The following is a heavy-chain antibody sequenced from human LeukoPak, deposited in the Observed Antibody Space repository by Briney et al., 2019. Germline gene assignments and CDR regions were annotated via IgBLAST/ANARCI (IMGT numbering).Heavy chain of an antibody. J-gene: IGHJ4*02. D-gene: IGHD2-15*01. CDR2: IYTSGST. V-gene: IGHV4-61*02. Sequence: PSETLSLTCTVSGGSISSGSYYWNWIRQPAGKGLEWIGRIYTSGSTNYNPSLKSRVTISIDTSKNQFSLKLSSVTAADTAVYYCAREDRYCSGGSCFQWAPFDYWGQGTLVTVSS. CDR3: AREDRYCSGGSCFQWAPFDY. CDR1: GGSISSGSYY.